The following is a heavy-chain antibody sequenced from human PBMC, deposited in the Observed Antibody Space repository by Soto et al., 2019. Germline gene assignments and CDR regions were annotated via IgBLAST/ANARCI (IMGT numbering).Heavy chain of an antibody. CDR1: GYTFTSYG. J-gene: IGHJ4*02. CDR2: LSAYNGNT. Sequence: QVQLVQSGAEVKKPGASVKVSCKASGYTFTSYGSSWVLQAPGQGLEWMGWLSAYNGNTNDAQKLQGRVTMTTDTSTSTAYMELRSLRSDDTAVYYCARDAYCGGDCSPGALDYGGQGTLVTVSS. D-gene: IGHD2-21*02. V-gene: IGHV1-18*01. CDR3: ARDAYCGGDCSPGALDY.